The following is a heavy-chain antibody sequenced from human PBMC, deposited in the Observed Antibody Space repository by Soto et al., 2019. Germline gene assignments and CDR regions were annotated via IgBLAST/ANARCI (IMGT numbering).Heavy chain of an antibody. J-gene: IGHJ5*02. V-gene: IGHV1-8*01. CDR1: GYTFTSYD. CDR2: MNPNSGNT. D-gene: IGHD6-13*01. CDR3: ARRTPLWQHLSWFDH. Sequence: QVPLVQSGAEVKKPGASVKVSCKASGYTFTSYDINWVRQATGQGLEWMGWMNPNSGNTGYAQKFQGRVTMTRNTSLSTAYMELSSLRSEDTAVYYCARRTPLWQHLSWFDHWGQGTLVTVSS.